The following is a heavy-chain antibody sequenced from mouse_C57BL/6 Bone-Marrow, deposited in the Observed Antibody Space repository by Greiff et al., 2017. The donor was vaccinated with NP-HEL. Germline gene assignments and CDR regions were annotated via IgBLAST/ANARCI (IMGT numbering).Heavy chain of an antibody. V-gene: IGHV5-9*01. CDR2: ISGGGGNT. D-gene: IGHD2-3*01. CDR1: GFTFSSYT. Sequence: EVKLMESGGGLVKPGGSLKLSCAASGFTFSSYTMSWVRQTPEKRLEWVATISGGGGNTYYPDSVKGRFTISRDNAKNTLYLQMSSLRSEDTALYYCARHAEDGYYPYYFDYWGQGTTLTVSS. CDR3: ARHAEDGYYPYYFDY. J-gene: IGHJ2*01.